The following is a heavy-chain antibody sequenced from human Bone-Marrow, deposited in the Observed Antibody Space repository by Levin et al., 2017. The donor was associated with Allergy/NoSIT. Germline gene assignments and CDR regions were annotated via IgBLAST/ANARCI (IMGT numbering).Heavy chain of an antibody. CDR2: ISYSGST. Sequence: SETLSLTCTVSGASINGYYWSWIRQPPGKGLEWIASISYSGSTNYNPSLKSRVTISVDTSKNQFSLRLSSVTAADTAVYYCARQTSDQAFGVWGQGTVVTVSS. CDR1: GASINGYY. CDR3: ARQTSDQAFGV. D-gene: IGHD1-14*01. V-gene: IGHV4-59*01. J-gene: IGHJ3*01.